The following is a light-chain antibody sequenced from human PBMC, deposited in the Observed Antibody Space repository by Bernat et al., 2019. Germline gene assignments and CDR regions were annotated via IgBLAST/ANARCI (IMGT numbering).Light chain of an antibody. CDR3: QNWGTGNVV. V-gene: IGLV4-69*01. CDR2: LNSDGSH. J-gene: IGLJ2*01. CDR1: SGHSNYA. Sequence: QLVLTQSPSASASLGASVKLTCTLSSGHSNYAVAWHQQQPEKGPRYLMKLNSDGSHNKGDGIPDRFSGSSSGAERYLTISSLQSEDEADYYCQNWGTGNVVFGGGTKRTVL.